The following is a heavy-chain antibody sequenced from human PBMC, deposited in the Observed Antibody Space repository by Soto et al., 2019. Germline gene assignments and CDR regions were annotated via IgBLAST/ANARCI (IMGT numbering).Heavy chain of an antibody. D-gene: IGHD3-16*01. CDR3: ERYYDGDYFDS. V-gene: IGHV4-59*12. CDR1: VGSITGYY. CDR2: IYYSWRS. Sequence: SETLALTCTFSVGSITGYYWSWIRQPPGKGLEWIGYIYYSWRSNYNPSLKIRITISVDTSKNQFSLTLSYVPVAALAIYYCERYYDGDYFDSWGRGTLVTVSP. J-gene: IGHJ4*02.